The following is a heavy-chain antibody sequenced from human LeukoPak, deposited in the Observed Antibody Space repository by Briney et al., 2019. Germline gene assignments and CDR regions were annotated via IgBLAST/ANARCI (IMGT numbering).Heavy chain of an antibody. D-gene: IGHD2-15*01. V-gene: IGHV3-11*04. CDR3: ARHCSGGSCYSTPMGY. CDR1: GFTFSDYY. Sequence: GGSLRLSCAAAGFTFSDYYMSWMRQAPGKGLEGDSYISSSGSPIYYGEPVRGRFTISRDNAKNSLYLQMNRLRAEDTAVYYCARHCSGGSCYSTPMGYWGQGTLVTVS. J-gene: IGHJ4*02. CDR2: ISSSGSPI.